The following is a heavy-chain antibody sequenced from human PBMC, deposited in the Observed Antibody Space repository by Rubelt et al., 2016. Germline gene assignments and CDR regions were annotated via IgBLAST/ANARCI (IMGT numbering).Heavy chain of an antibody. Sequence: VQLVESGGNLVQPGGSLSLPCAASGFTFSNYNMNGVRQAPGKGLGWVAVISEDGINKYSADPVKGELPISRDNSGNTVYLQVNSLRPEDTAVYYCAKSTYSSGGDFQHWGQGTLLIVSS. CDR2: ISEDGINK. J-gene: IGHJ1*01. CDR3: AKSTYSSGGDFQH. V-gene: IGHV3-30*18. D-gene: IGHD6-19*01. CDR1: GFTFSNYN.